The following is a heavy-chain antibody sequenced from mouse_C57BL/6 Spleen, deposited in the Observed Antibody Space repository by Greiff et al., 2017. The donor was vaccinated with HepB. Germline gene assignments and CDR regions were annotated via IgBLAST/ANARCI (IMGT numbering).Heavy chain of an antibody. CDR1: GYTFTSYG. Sequence: VMLVESGAELARPGASVKLSCKASGYTFTSYGISWVKQRTGQGLEWIGEIYPRSGNTYYNEKFKGKATLTADKSSSTAYMELRSLTSEDSAVYFCARRDYGSFYWYFDVWGTGTTVTVSS. CDR2: IYPRSGNT. V-gene: IGHV1-81*01. CDR3: ARRDYGSFYWYFDV. J-gene: IGHJ1*03. D-gene: IGHD1-1*01.